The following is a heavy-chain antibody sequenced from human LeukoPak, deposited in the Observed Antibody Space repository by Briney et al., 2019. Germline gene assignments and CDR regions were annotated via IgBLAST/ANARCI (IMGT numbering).Heavy chain of an antibody. D-gene: IGHD3-9*01. J-gene: IGHJ4*02. CDR3: ARDSPYYDILTGPPFVDY. V-gene: IGHV3-21*01. CDR2: ISSSSSYI. Sequence: GGSLRLSCAASGFTFSSYSMNWVRQAPGKGLEWVSSISSSSSYIYYADSVKGRFTISRDNAKNSLYLQMNSLRAEDTAVYYCARDSPYYDILTGPPFVDYWGQGTLVTVSS. CDR1: GFTFSSYS.